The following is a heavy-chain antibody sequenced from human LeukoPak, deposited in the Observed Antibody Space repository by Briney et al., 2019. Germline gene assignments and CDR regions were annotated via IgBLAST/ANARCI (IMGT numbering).Heavy chain of an antibody. Sequence: SETLSLTCTVSGCSISSGSYYWSWIRQPAGKGLEWIGRIYTSGSTNYDPSLKSRVTISVDTSKNQFSLKLSSVTAADTAVYYCARAQRGVRDAFDIWGQGTMVTVSS. CDR3: ARAQRGVRDAFDI. V-gene: IGHV4-61*02. D-gene: IGHD6-25*01. CDR2: IYTSGST. CDR1: GCSISSGSYY. J-gene: IGHJ3*02.